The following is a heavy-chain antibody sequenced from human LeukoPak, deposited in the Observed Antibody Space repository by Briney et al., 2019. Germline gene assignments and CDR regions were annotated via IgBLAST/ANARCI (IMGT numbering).Heavy chain of an antibody. Sequence: QSGGSLRLSCAASGSTFSSYAMSWVRQAPGKGLEWVSVISGSGGSTYYADSVKGRFTISRDNSKNTLYLEMNSLRAEDTAVYYCAKSHQPYDYYGMDVWGQGTTVTVPS. CDR2: ISGSGGST. J-gene: IGHJ6*02. CDR3: AKSHQPYDYYGMDV. CDR1: GSTFSSYA. V-gene: IGHV3-23*01. D-gene: IGHD2-2*01.